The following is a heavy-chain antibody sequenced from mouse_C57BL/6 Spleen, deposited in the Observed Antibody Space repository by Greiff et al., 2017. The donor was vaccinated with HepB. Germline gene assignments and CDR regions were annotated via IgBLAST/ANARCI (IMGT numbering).Heavy chain of an antibody. CDR2: INYDGSST. D-gene: IGHD1-1*01. J-gene: IGHJ2*01. Sequence: EVQVVESEAGLVQPGSSMKLSCTSSGFTFSDYYMAWVRQVPEKGLEWVANINYDGSSTYYLDSLKSRFIISGDNAKNSLYLQLSSLTSEDTATYYCAREGYGSSYFDYWGQGTTLTVSS. V-gene: IGHV5-16*01. CDR3: AREGYGSSYFDY. CDR1: GFTFSDYY.